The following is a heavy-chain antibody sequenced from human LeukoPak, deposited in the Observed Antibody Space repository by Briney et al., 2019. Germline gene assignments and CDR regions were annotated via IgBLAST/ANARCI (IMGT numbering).Heavy chain of an antibody. CDR1: GGSISSGSYY. CDR3: ARAGDYGDYVVDY. D-gene: IGHD4-17*01. V-gene: IGHV4-61*02. J-gene: IGHJ4*02. CDR2: IYTSGST. Sequence: SETLSLTCTVSGGSISSGSYYWSWIRQPAGKGLEWIGRIYTSGSTNYNPSLKSRVTISVDTSKNQFSLKLSSVTAADTAVYYCARAGDYGDYVVDYWGQGTLVTVSS.